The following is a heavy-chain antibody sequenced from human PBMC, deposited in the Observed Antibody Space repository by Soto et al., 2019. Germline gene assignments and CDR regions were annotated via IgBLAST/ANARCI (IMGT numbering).Heavy chain of an antibody. CDR3: ASLLPDCSGSSCYNWFDP. CDR2: ISSSGTFI. V-gene: IGHV3-21*01. CDR1: GFTLSDYG. Sequence: GGSLRLSCAASGFTLSDYGMNWVRQAPGEGLGWVSSISSSGTFINYADSVKGRFTISRDSAKNSLYLQMNSLRAEDTAIYYCASLLPDCSGSSCYNWFDPWGQGTLVTVSS. D-gene: IGHD2-15*01. J-gene: IGHJ5*02.